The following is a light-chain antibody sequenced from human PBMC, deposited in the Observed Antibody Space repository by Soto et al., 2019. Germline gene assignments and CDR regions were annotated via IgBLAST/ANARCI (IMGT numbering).Light chain of an antibody. V-gene: IGKV1-5*01. Sequence: DIQMTQSPSTLSASVGDRVTITCRASQSISTWLAWYQQKPGNAPKLLIYDASSLESGVPSRFSGSGSGTEFTLTISSLQPDDFATYYCQQYYTYSWTFGQGT. CDR2: DAS. CDR1: QSISTW. CDR3: QQYYTYSWT. J-gene: IGKJ1*01.